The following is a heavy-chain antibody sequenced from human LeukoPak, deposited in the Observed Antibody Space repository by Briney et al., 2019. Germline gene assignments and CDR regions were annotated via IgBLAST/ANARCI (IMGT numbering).Heavy chain of an antibody. D-gene: IGHD3-22*01. Sequence: PSETLSLTCAVSGGSISSSNWWSWIRQPPGKGLEWIGEIYHSGSTNYNPSLKSRVTISVDTSKNQFSLKLSSVTAADTAVYYCARGRGGGYYDSSGYYYVFDYWGQGTLVTVSS. V-gene: IGHV4-4*02. CDR1: GGSISSSNW. CDR3: ARGRGGGYYDSSGYYYVFDY. J-gene: IGHJ4*02. CDR2: IYHSGST.